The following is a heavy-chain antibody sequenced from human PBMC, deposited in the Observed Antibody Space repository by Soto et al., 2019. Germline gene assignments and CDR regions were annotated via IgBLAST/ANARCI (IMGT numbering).Heavy chain of an antibody. D-gene: IGHD6-6*01. CDR2: IKQDGSEK. CDR1: GFTFSSYW. J-gene: IGHJ3*02. Sequence: GGSLRLSCAASGFTFSSYWMSWVRQAPGKGLEWVANIKQDGSEKYYVDSLKGRFTISIDNAKNSLYLQMNSLRAEDTAVDYCARDLGESIAEADAFDIWGQGTMVTVSS. V-gene: IGHV3-7*03. CDR3: ARDLGESIAEADAFDI.